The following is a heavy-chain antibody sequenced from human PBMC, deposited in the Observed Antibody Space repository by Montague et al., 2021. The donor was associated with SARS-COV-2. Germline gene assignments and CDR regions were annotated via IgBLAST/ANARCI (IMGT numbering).Heavy chain of an antibody. Sequence: SETLPLTCTVSGGSVSSGSYYWSRIRQPPGKRLEWIGYINYSGSTNYNPSLKSRVTISVDMSRNQFSLKLRSVTAADTAIYYCARPGRAPFHYAMDVRGQGTTVTVSS. V-gene: IGHV4-61*01. CDR3: ARPGRAPFHYAMDV. D-gene: IGHD2/OR15-2a*01. CDR1: GGSVSSGSYY. J-gene: IGHJ6*02. CDR2: INYSGST.